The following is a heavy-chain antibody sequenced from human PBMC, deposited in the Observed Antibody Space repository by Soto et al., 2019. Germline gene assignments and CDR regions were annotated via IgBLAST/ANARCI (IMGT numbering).Heavy chain of an antibody. CDR2: INHSGST. CDR3: ARGDTSSSWPLDY. V-gene: IGHV4-34*01. J-gene: IGHJ4*02. D-gene: IGHD6-13*01. CDR1: GGSFSGYY. Sequence: SETLSLTCAVYGGSFSGYYWSWIRQPPGKGLEWIGEINHSGSTNYNPSLKSRVTISVDTSKNQFSLKLSSVTAADTAVYYCARGDTSSSWPLDYWGQGTLVTVSS.